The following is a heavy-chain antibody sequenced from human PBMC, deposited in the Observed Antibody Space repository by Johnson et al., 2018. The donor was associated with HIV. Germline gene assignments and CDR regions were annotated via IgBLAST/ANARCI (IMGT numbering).Heavy chain of an antibody. CDR1: GFTFSNAW. CDR2: IKSKTDGETT. CDR3: SREVYQMTAFDI. Sequence: VQLVESGGGLVKPGGSLRLSCAASGFTFSNAWMSWVRQAPGKGLEWVGRIKSKTDGETTDYAAPVKGRFSISRDDSKNTLYLQINSLKTDDTGVYYCSREVYQMTAFDIWGQGTVVTVSS. V-gene: IGHV3-15*01. D-gene: IGHD2-2*01. J-gene: IGHJ3*02.